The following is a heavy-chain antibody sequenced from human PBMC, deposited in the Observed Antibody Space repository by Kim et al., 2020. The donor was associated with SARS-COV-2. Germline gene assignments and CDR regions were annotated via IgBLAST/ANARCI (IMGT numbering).Heavy chain of an antibody. CDR3: ARDRVGATIFGGVNY. CDR2: INSSGGST. CDR1: GYTFTSYY. J-gene: IGHJ4*02. V-gene: IGHV1-46*01. Sequence: VKVSCKASGYTFTSYYMHWVRQAPGQGLEWMGIINSSGGSTSYAQKFQGRVTMTRDTSTSTVYMELSSLRSEDTAVYYCARDRVGATIFGGVNYWGQGALFTVSS. D-gene: IGHD1-26*01.